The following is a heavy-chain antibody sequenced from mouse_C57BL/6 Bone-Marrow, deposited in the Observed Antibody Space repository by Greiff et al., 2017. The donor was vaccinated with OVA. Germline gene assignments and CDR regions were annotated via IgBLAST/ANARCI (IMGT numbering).Heavy chain of an antibody. V-gene: IGHV3-6*01. Sequence: EVKLEESGPGLVKPSQSLSLTCSVTGYSITSGYYWNWIRQFPGNKLEWMGYISYDGSNNYNPSLKNRISITRDTSKNQFFLKLNSVTTEDTATYYCARGLYYGNHGGFAYWGQGTLVTVSA. J-gene: IGHJ3*01. CDR1: GYSITSGYY. D-gene: IGHD2-1*01. CDR2: ISYDGSN. CDR3: ARGLYYGNHGGFAY.